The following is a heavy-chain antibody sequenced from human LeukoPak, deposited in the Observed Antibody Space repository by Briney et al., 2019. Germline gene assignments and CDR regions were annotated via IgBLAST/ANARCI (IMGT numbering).Heavy chain of an antibody. CDR3: ARHKFGRGYYYYMDV. CDR1: GDYIDTSTYF. V-gene: IGHV4-39*01. D-gene: IGHD3-16*01. Sequence: SDTLSLTCTVSGDYIDTSTYFWGWIRQSPGKGLEWIGNMYYGGRAYLKPSLKSRVTLSIDTSRSQLSLKLKSVTATDTAVYYCARHKFGRGYYYYMDVWGKGTTVSVSS. J-gene: IGHJ6*03. CDR2: MYYGGRA.